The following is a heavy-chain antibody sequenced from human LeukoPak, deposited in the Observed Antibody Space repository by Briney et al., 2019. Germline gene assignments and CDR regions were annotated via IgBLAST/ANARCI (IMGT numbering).Heavy chain of an antibody. CDR2: INPSGGST. D-gene: IGHD2-15*01. Sequence: ASVKVSCKASGYTFTSYYMHWVRQAPGQGLEWMGIINPSGGSTSYALKFQGRVTITRDTSASTAYMELSSLRSEDTAVYYCASSCSGGSCYSGSLDYWGQGTLVTVSS. CDR3: ASSCSGGSCYSGSLDY. J-gene: IGHJ4*02. CDR1: GYTFTSYY. V-gene: IGHV1-46*01.